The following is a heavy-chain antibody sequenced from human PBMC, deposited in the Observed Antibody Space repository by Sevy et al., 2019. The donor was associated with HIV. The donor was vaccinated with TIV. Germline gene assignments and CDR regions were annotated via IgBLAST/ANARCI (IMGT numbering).Heavy chain of an antibody. D-gene: IGHD2-15*01. V-gene: IGHV3-30*04. J-gene: IGHJ4*02. CDR3: ARDLPPPGYCSGGSCPESDYFDY. CDR2: ISYDGSNK. CDR1: GFTFSSYA. Sequence: GGSLRLSCAASGFTFSSYAMHWVRQAPGKGLEWVAVISYDGSNKYYADSVKGRFTISRDNSKNTLYLQMNSLRAEDTAVYYCARDLPPPGYCSGGSCPESDYFDYWGQRTLVTVSS.